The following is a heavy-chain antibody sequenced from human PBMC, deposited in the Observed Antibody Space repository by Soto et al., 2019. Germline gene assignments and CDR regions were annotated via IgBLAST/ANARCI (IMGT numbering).Heavy chain of an antibody. CDR3: ARSRSRYCSSTSCYSPIEALFD. J-gene: IGHJ4*02. D-gene: IGHD2-2*01. CDR2: INHSGST. CDR1: GGSFSGYY. V-gene: IGHV4-34*01. Sequence: SETLSLTCAVYGGSFSGYYWSWIRQPPGKGLEWIGEINHSGSTNYNPSLKSRVTISVDTSKNQFSLKLSSVTAADTAVYYCARSRSRYCSSTSCYSPIEALFDWGQGALVTVSS.